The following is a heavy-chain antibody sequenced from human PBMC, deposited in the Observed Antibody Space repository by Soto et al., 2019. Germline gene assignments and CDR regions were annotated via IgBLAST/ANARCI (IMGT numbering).Heavy chain of an antibody. CDR2: ISSRSSYI. Sequence: EVQLVESGGGLVKPGESLRLSCAASGFSFSDYSMSWVRQAPGKGLEWASSISSRSSYIYHADSVMGRCTIYRDNAKNTLEMRINNLSLEDPNLQYCASVNPRPPSTPFSSAWDHSGAFDIWSQGTVVTVSS. CDR1: GFSFSDYS. V-gene: IGHV3-21*01. D-gene: IGHD6-19*01. CDR3: ASVNPRPPSTPFSSAWDHSGAFDI. J-gene: IGHJ3*02.